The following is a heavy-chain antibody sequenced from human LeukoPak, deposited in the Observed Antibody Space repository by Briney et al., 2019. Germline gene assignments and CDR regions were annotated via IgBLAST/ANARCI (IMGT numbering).Heavy chain of an antibody. Sequence: ETLSLTCTVSGGSISSYYWSWIRQPPGKGLEWIGYIYYSGSTNYNPSLKSRVTISVDTSKNQFSLKLSSVTAADTAVYYCARDRGVATPNYYYYYGMDVWGQGTTVTVSS. D-gene: IGHD3-10*01. CDR2: IYYSGST. CDR1: GGSISSYY. V-gene: IGHV4-59*12. J-gene: IGHJ6*02. CDR3: ARDRGVATPNYYYYYGMDV.